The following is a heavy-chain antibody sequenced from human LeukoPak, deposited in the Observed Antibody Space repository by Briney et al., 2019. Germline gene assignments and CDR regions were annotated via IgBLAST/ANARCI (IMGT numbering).Heavy chain of an antibody. CDR3: ARRGRGGSGFEDAFDI. CDR2: IYPGDSDT. Sequence: GESLKISCQASGYSFPNYWIGWVRQMPGKGLEWMGIIYPGDSDTRYSPSFQGQVTISADKSISTAYVQWSSLKASDSAIYYCARRGRGGSGFEDAFDIWGQGTMVTVSS. CDR1: GYSFPNYW. V-gene: IGHV5-51*01. D-gene: IGHD3-10*01. J-gene: IGHJ3*02.